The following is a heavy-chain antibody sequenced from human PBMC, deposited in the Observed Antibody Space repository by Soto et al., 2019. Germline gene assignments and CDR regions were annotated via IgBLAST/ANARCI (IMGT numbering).Heavy chain of an antibody. J-gene: IGHJ4*02. D-gene: IGHD5-12*01. CDR3: ATEGRYNSRPLNY. Sequence: ASGKVSCKASGYSFITYYMHWVGQAPGQGLEWMGIINPSGGSTSYAQKFQGRVTMTRDTSTSTVYMELSRLTSDDTALYYCATEGRYNSRPLNYRRQGTRGTACS. V-gene: IGHV1-46*01. CDR2: INPSGGST. CDR1: GYSFITYY.